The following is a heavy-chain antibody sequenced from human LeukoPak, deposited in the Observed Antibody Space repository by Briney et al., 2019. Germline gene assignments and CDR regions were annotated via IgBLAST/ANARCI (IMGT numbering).Heavy chain of an antibody. CDR1: GFTFNNFA. D-gene: IGHD7-27*01. V-gene: IGHV3-23*01. CDR3: AKARGNWVSDFDY. Sequence: PGGSLRLSCAASGFTFNNFAMSWVRQAPGKGLDWVSGLSGSGSSTFYADSVKGRFTISRDNSKNTLYLQMNSLRAEDTAVYYCAKARGNWVSDFDYWGQGILVTVSS. CDR2: LSGSGSST. J-gene: IGHJ4*02.